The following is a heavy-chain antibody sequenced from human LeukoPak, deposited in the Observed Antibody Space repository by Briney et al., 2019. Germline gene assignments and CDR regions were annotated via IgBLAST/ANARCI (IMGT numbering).Heavy chain of an antibody. D-gene: IGHD2-15*01. CDR3: VRDRCSGGSCRLFDY. J-gene: IGHJ4*02. Sequence: PGGSLRLSCAASGFTFSTFPMAWVRQAPGKGLEGVSGISDHGVPTYYADSVKGRFTISRDNYKNTLYLEMNSLRAEDTAVYYCVRDRCSGGSCRLFDYWGQGALVTVSS. CDR2: ISDHGVPT. CDR1: GFTFSTFP. V-gene: IGHV3-23*01.